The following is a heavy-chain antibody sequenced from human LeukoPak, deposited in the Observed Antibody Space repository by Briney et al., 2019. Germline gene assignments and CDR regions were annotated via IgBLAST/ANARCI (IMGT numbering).Heavy chain of an antibody. CDR3: ARLRYCSSTSCYGSDYYYGMDV. CDR2: FYYSGST. V-gene: IGHV4-59*08. Sequence: SETLSLTCTVSGGSISSYYWSWIRQPPGKGLEWIGYFYYSGSTNYNPSLKSRVTISVDTSKNQFSLKLSSVTAADTAVYYCARLRYCSSTSCYGSDYYYGMDVWGQGTTVTVSS. CDR1: GGSISSYY. J-gene: IGHJ6*02. D-gene: IGHD2-2*01.